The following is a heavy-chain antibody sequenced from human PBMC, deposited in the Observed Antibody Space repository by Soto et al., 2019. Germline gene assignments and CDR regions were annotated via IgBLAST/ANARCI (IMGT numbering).Heavy chain of an antibody. CDR3: ARDHLEATILPLFDY. CDR1: GYTFTSYG. J-gene: IGHJ4*02. CDR2: ISAYNGNT. D-gene: IGHD5-12*01. V-gene: IGHV1-18*04. Sequence: ASVKVSCKASGYTFTSYGISWVRQAPGQGLEWMGWISAYNGNTNYAQKLQGRVTMTTDTSTSTAYMELRSLRSDDTAVYYCARDHLEATILPLFDYRGQGTLVTVSS.